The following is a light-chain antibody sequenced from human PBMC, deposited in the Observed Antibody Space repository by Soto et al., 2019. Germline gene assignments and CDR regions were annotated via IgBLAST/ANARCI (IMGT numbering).Light chain of an antibody. CDR2: LGS. J-gene: IGKJ1*01. CDR3: MQALQIRVE. Sequence: DRVMTQFPLSLSVTPGEPASISCRSSQSLLHSNGYNYLDWYVQKPGQSPQLLIYLGSNRASGVPDRFRGSGSGKDFTLKISRVEAEDVGVYYCMQALQIRVEFGQGTKVEIK. V-gene: IGKV2-28*01. CDR1: QSLLHSNGYNY.